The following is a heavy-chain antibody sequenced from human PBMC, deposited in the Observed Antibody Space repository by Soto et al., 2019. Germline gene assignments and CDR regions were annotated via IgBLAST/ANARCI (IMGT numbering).Heavy chain of an antibody. Sequence: SVKVSCKASGGTFSSYAISWVRQAPGQGLEWMGGIIPIFGTANYAQKFQGRVTITADESTSTAYMELSSLRSEDTAVYYCARGGTYYYDSSGPNWFDPWGQGTLVTVSS. CDR2: IIPIFGTA. J-gene: IGHJ5*02. V-gene: IGHV1-69*13. CDR1: GGTFSSYA. CDR3: ARGGTYYYDSSGPNWFDP. D-gene: IGHD3-22*01.